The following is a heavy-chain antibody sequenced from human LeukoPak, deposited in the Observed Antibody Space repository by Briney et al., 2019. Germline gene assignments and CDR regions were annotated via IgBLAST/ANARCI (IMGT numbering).Heavy chain of an antibody. D-gene: IGHD4-17*01. J-gene: IGHJ4*02. CDR1: GGSVSSDY. CDR3: ARRSTYGFFDY. V-gene: IGHV4-59*08. Sequence: SETLSLTCTVSGGSVSSDYWNWIRQPPGKGLEWIGYIHNNGNTNDNPSHKSRVTISMDASKNQFSLRLSSVTAADTALYYCARRSTYGFFDYWGQGTLVTVSS. CDR2: IHNNGNT.